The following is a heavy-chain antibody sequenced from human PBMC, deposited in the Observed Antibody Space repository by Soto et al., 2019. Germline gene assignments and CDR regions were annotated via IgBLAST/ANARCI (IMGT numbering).Heavy chain of an antibody. Sequence: QVQLVESGGGVVQPGRSLRLSCAVSGFTVSTYGMHWVRQAPGKGLEWVAVISRDGGTKYYADSVKGRFTISRDNSRKTLFLEMNSLRGYDMACYYCTGEVASGYWGQGTLVTVSS. CDR2: ISRDGGTK. V-gene: IGHV3-30*03. D-gene: IGHD2-8*02. CDR1: GFTVSTYG. CDR3: TGEVASGY. J-gene: IGHJ4*02.